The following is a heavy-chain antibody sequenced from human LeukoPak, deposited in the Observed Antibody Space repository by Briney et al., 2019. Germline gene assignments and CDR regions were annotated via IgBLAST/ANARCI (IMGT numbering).Heavy chain of an antibody. V-gene: IGHV4-34*01. CDR3: ARPPRRTTAFMDV. CDR1: GGSFSGYY. CDR2: INHSGST. Sequence: SETLSLTCAVYGGSFSGYYWSWIRQPPGKGLEWIGEINHSGSTNYNPSLKSRVTISVDTSKNQFSLKLSSVTAADTAVYYCARPPRRTTAFMDVWGKGTTVTVSS. D-gene: IGHD4-11*01. J-gene: IGHJ6*03.